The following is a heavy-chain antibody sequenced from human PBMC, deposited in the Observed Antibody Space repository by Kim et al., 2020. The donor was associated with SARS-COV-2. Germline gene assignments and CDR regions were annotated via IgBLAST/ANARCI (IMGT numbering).Heavy chain of an antibody. D-gene: IGHD6-13*01. CDR3: VKDSNSSSWGNAEYFQH. Sequence: VKGRFTIASDNSKNTLYLQMSRLRAEDTAVYYCVKDSNSSSWGNAEYFQHWGQGTLVTVSS. V-gene: IGHV3-64D*09. J-gene: IGHJ1*01.